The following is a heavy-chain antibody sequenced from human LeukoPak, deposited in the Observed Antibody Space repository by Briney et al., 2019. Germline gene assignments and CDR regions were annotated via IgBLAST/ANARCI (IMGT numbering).Heavy chain of an antibody. CDR1: GFTFDDYG. CDR2: INWNGGTT. D-gene: IGHD1-26*01. V-gene: IGHV3-20*04. Sequence: GSLRLSCAASGFTFDDYGMGWVRQAPGKGLEWVSGINWNGGTTDYADSVKGRFTISRDNAKKSLYLEMHNLRAEDTALYYCARIVGPSVVGYFDYWGQGTLVTVSS. J-gene: IGHJ4*02. CDR3: ARIVGPSVVGYFDY.